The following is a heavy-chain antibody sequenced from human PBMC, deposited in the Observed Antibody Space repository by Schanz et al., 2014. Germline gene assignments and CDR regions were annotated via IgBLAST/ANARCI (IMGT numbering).Heavy chain of an antibody. CDR2: IASGGSHT. J-gene: IGHJ4*02. Sequence: EVQLLESGGGLVQPGGSLRLSCATSGFTFSSYGMHWVRQAPGKGLEWVSTIASGGSHTFYADSVTGRFTISGDNSKNTLFLQMNNLRAEDTAVYYCARGSGTFDSWGQGTLVTVSS. V-gene: IGHV3-23*01. D-gene: IGHD3-3*01. CDR3: ARGSGTFDS. CDR1: GFTFSSYG.